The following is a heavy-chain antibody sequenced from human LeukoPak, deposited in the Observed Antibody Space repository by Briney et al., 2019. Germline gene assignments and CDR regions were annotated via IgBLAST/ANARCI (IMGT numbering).Heavy chain of an antibody. CDR1: GGSISSYY. V-gene: IGHV4-59*01. CDR2: IYYSGST. D-gene: IGHD4-23*01. J-gene: IGHJ3*02. Sequence: PSETLSLTCTVSGGSISSYYWSWIRQPPGKGLEWIGYIYYSGSTNYNPSLKSRVTISVDTPKNQFSLKLSSVTAADTAVYYCARDSTVVTDDAFDIWGQGTMVTVSS. CDR3: ARDSTVVTDDAFDI.